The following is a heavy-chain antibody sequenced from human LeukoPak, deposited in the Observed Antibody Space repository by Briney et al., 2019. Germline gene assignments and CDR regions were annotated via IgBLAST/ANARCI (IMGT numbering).Heavy chain of an antibody. V-gene: IGHV4-30-4*08. D-gene: IGHD2-8*01. CDR1: GGSTSSGDYY. CDR2: IYYSGST. CDR3: ARAPYSDSWYYFDY. J-gene: IGHJ4*02. Sequence: PSETLSLTCTVSGGSTSSGDYYWSWIRQPPGKGLEWIGYIYYSGSTYYNPSLKGRVTISVDTSKNQFSLKLSSVTAADTAVYYCARAPYSDSWYYFDYWGQGTLVTVSS.